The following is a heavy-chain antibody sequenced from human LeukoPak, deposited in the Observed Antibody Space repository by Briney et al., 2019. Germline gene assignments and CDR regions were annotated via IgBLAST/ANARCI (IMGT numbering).Heavy chain of an antibody. CDR3: ARDIVVVVAKAVYYYYGMDV. J-gene: IGHJ6*02. CDR2: LYYSGST. V-gene: IGHV4-39*02. CDR1: GGSISSSSYY. Sequence: PSETLSLTCTVSGGSISSSSYYWGWIRQPPGKGLEGIGSLYYSGSTYYNPSLKSRVTISVDTSKNQYSLKLSSVTAADTAVYYCARDIVVVVAKAVYYYYGMDVWGQGTTVTVSS. D-gene: IGHD2-15*01.